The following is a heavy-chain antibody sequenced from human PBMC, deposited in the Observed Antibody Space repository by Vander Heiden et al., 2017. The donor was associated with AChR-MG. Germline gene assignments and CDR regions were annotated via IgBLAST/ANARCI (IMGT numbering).Heavy chain of an antibody. CDR1: GFTFSSYA. J-gene: IGHJ4*02. CDR3: VTARGCSSTSCYNDY. Sequence: EVQLLESGGGLVQPGGSLRLSCAASGFTFSSYAMTWVRQAPGKGLEWVSVISGSGDSTYYADSVKGRFTISRDNSKNTLYLQMNSLRAEDTAVYYCVTARGCSSTSCYNDYWGQGTLVTVSS. CDR2: ISGSGDST. D-gene: IGHD2-2*02. V-gene: IGHV3-23*01.